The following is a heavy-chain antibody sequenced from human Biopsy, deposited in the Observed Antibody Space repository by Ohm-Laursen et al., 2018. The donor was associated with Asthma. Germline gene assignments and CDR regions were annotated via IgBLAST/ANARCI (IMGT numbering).Heavy chain of an antibody. CDR2: ISKDASTQ. D-gene: IGHD6-19*01. CDR3: AREGVAGTHIED. V-gene: IGHV3-30*01. J-gene: IGHJ4*02. Sequence: SLRLSCAAPGFSFSNFAIHWVRQAPGKGLEWVGVISKDASTQDYADSVKGRFTMARDNSKNTLDLQMNSLTAEDTAVYYCAREGVAGTHIEDWGQGTLVTVSS. CDR1: GFSFSNFA.